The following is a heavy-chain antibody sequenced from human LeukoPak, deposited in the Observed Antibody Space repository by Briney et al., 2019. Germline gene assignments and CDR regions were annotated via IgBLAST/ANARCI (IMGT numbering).Heavy chain of an antibody. CDR2: ISSSSSTI. V-gene: IGHV3-48*03. CDR1: GLTFRSYE. CDR3: ARDGDDYGDPHGVYYFDY. Sequence: PGGSLRLSCAASGLTFRSYEMNWVRQAPGKGLEWVSYISSSSSTIYYSDSLKGRFTISRDNAKNSLYLQMNSLRAEDTAVYYCARDGDDYGDPHGVYYFDYWGQGTLVTVSS. D-gene: IGHD4-17*01. J-gene: IGHJ4*02.